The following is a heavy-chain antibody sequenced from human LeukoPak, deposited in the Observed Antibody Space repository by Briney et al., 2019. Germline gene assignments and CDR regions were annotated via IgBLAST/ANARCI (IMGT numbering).Heavy chain of an antibody. V-gene: IGHV1-3*01. Sequence: ASVTVSCTASGYTFTSYAMHWVRQAPGQRLEWVGWINAGNGNTKYSQKFQGRVTITRDTSASTAYMELSSLRSEDTAVYYCARDAPRGSGSYYNPPDYWGQGTLVTVSS. CDR1: GYTFTSYA. D-gene: IGHD3-10*01. CDR3: ARDAPRGSGSYYNPPDY. CDR2: INAGNGNT. J-gene: IGHJ4*02.